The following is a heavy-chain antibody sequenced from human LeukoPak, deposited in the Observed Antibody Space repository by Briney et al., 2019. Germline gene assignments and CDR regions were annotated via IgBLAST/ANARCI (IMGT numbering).Heavy chain of an antibody. CDR3: ARGACSSTSCSADY. J-gene: IGHJ4*02. D-gene: IGHD2-2*01. V-gene: IGHV3-9*01. CDR2: ISWNSGSI. Sequence: GGSLRLSCAASGFTFDDYAMHWVRQAPGKGLEWVSGISWNSGSIGYADSVKGRFTISRDNAKNSLYLQMNSLRAEDTAVYYCARGACSSTSCSADYWGQGTLVTVSS. CDR1: GFTFDDYA.